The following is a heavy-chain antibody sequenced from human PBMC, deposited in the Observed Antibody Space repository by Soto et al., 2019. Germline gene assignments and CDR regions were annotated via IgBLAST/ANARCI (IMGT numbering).Heavy chain of an antibody. Sequence: QLHLVQSGAVVKKPGASVTVSCSASGYPVTAYYMHWVRQAPGRGLEWMGGINPATGAAKYTQTFRGRGTMTRDTSTGTVFMERSGLTSEDTAVFYCARGGGVGVAGSAAFDMWGQGTLVTVSS. CDR1: GYPVTAYY. V-gene: IGHV1-2*02. CDR3: ARGGGVGVAGSAAFDM. J-gene: IGHJ3*02. CDR2: INPATGAA. D-gene: IGHD3-3*01.